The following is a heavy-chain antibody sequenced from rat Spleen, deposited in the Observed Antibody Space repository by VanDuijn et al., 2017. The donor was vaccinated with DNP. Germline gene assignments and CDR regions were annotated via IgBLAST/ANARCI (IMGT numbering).Heavy chain of an antibody. CDR1: GYSITRNFR. V-gene: IGHV3-3*01. CDR3: AIQLGVFDF. Sequence: EVQLQESGPGLVESSQSLSLTCSVTGYSITRNFRWNWIRKFPGNKLEWMGYVNSADSTYYNPSLKRRISITTDTSKNQFFLQVNSMTTEDTATYYCAIQLGVFDFWGQGVPVTVSS. CDR2: VNSADST. D-gene: IGHD4-6*01. J-gene: IGHJ2*01.